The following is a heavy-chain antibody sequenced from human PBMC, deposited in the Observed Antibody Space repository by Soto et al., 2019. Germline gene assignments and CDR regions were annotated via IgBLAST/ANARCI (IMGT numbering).Heavy chain of an antibody. V-gene: IGHV1-69*06. CDR2: IIPIFGTA. D-gene: IGHD4-4*01. CDR1: GGTFSSYA. Sequence: GASVKVSCNASGGTFSSYAISWVRQAPGQGLEWMGGIIPIFGTANYAQKFQGRVTITADKSTSTAYMELSSLRSEDTAVYYCAGSMATVTTSGYYYGMDVWGQGTTVTVSS. CDR3: AGSMATVTTSGYYYGMDV. J-gene: IGHJ6*02.